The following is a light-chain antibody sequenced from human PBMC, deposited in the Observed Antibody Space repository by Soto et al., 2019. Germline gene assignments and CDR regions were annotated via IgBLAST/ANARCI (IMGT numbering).Light chain of an antibody. Sequence: EIVMTQSPATLSVSPVERATLSCRASQSVSSNLAWYQQKPGQAPRLLIYGTSNRATGIPDRFSGSGSGTDFTLTISRLEPEDFAVYYCQRYGGFGQGTKVDIK. CDR2: GTS. CDR1: QSVSSN. CDR3: QRYGG. J-gene: IGKJ1*01. V-gene: IGKV3-20*01.